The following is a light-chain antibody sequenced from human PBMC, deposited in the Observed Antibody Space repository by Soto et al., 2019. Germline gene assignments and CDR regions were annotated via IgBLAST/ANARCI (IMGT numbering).Light chain of an antibody. V-gene: IGKV3-15*01. CDR1: QSVRDN. Sequence: EILLTQSPATVAVSPGEGATLSCRASQSVRDNLAWYQQKPGQAPRLLIYRASTRATGVPARFSGSGSGTEFTLAISSLQSEDVSVYFCQHYNFWPHTFGQGTKVDIK. CDR3: QHYNFWPHT. J-gene: IGKJ2*01. CDR2: RAS.